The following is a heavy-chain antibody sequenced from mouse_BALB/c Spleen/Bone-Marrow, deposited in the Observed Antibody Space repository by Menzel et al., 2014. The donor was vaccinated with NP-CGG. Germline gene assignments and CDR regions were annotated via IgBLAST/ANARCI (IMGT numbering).Heavy chain of an antibody. J-gene: IGHJ2*01. D-gene: IGHD2-4*01. Sequence: EVKLVASGGGLVKPGGSLKLSCAAYGFTFSSYALSWVRQTPDKRLGWVATISSGGSYSYYPDSVKVRFTISRDNAKNTLYPQMRSRKSEDTAMYYCARQRDYDFFDYWVQGTTLTVSA. CDR2: ISSGGSYS. V-gene: IGHV5-6*03. CDR1: GFTFSSYA. CDR3: ARQRDYDFFDY.